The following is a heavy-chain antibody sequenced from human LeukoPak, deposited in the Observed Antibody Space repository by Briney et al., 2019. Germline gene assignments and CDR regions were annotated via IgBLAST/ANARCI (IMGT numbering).Heavy chain of an antibody. V-gene: IGHV1-69*04. D-gene: IGHD2-15*01. Sequence: SVTVSFKASGGTCVSYAISWVRQAPGQGLEWMGRIVPILGIANYAQKFQGRVTITADKSTSTAYMGLSSLRPEDTAVYYCARGRSLDYWGQGTLVTVSS. CDR2: IVPILGIA. CDR1: GGTCVSYA. J-gene: IGHJ4*02. CDR3: ARGRSLDY.